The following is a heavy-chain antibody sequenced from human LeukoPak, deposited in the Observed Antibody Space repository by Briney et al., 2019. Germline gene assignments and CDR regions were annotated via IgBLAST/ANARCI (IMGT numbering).Heavy chain of an antibody. J-gene: IGHJ6*02. CDR2: ISGSAGST. V-gene: IGHV3-23*01. CDR1: GFTFNSYA. CDR3: AKDLLFDRGMDV. Sequence: PGGSLRLSCAASGFTFNSYAMSWVRQAPGKGLEWVSGISGSAGSTYYADSVKGRFTISRDNSKNTLYLQMNSLRAEDTAVYYCAKDLLFDRGMDVWGQGTTVTVSS. D-gene: IGHD3-10*02.